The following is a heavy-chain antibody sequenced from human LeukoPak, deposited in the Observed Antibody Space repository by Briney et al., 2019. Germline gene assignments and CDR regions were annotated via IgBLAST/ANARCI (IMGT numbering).Heavy chain of an antibody. V-gene: IGHV3-21*01. CDR3: ARQQSGTDY. D-gene: IGHD6-13*01. J-gene: IGHJ4*02. Sequence: YWMSWVRQAPGKGLEWVSSISSSSSYIYYADSVKGRFTISRDNAKNSLYLQMNSLRAEDTAVYYCARQQSGTDYWGQGTLVTVSS. CDR1: YW. CDR2: ISSSSSYI.